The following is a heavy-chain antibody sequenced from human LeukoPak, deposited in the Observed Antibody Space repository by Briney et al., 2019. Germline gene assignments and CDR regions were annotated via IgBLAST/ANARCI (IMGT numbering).Heavy chain of an antibody. CDR1: GFTVSNNY. CDR2: IYSGGST. D-gene: IGHD1-14*01. V-gene: IGHV3-66*01. Sequence: GGSLRLSCAASGFTVSNNYMSWVRQAPGKGLEWVSIIYSGGSTYYAESVKGRFTISRDNSKNTVYLQMKSLRAEDTAVYYCARVGDGYKENNWGQGTLVTVSS. CDR3: ARVGDGYKENN. J-gene: IGHJ4*02.